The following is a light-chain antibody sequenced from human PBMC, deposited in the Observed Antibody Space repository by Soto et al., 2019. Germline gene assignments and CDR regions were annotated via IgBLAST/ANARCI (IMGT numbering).Light chain of an antibody. J-gene: IGKJ4*01. CDR2: KAS. CDR1: QSVSDW. CDR3: QQYNSNST. V-gene: IGKV1-5*03. Sequence: DIQMTQSPSTLSASVGDRVTITCRASQSVSDWLAWYQRKPGKVPKLLIYKASNLESGVPSRFSGSGSGTEFTLTISILQPDDFATYYCQQYNSNSTFGGGTK.